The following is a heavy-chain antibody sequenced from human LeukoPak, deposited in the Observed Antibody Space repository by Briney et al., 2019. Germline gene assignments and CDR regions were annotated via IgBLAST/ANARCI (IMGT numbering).Heavy chain of an antibody. D-gene: IGHD2-8*01. Sequence: PGGSLRLSCAASRFTFNMYAMSWVRQAPGKGLEWVSAISGSGGRTYYADSVKGRFTISRDNSKNTLLLQMNSLRAEDTAVYYCARAGYCTNGVCPYFDYWGQGTLVTVSS. V-gene: IGHV3-23*01. CDR1: RFTFNMYA. J-gene: IGHJ4*02. CDR3: ARAGYCTNGVCPYFDY. CDR2: ISGSGGRT.